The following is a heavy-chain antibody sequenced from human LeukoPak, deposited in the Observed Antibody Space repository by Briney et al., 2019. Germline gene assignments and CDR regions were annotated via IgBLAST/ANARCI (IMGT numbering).Heavy chain of an antibody. D-gene: IGHD6-13*01. CDR2: ISSSGSYI. CDR1: EFAFSRYS. V-gene: IGHV3-21*06. Sequence: KSGGSLRLSCEASEFAFSRYSMNWARQAPGKGLEWVSSISSSGSYIYYSDSVKGRFTISRDNAKNILYLQMNSLRAEDTAVYYCARTRRGAAAGQMDYWGQGTLVTVSS. CDR3: ARTRRGAAAGQMDY. J-gene: IGHJ4*02.